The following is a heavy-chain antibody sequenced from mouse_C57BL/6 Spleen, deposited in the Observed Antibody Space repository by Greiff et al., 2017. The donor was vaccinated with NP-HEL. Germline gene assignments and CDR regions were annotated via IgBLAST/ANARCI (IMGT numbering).Heavy chain of an antibody. V-gene: IGHV1-64*01. CDR3: ARSGGWYFDV. D-gene: IGHD3-1*01. J-gene: IGHJ1*03. Sequence: QVQLQQPGAELVKPGASVKLSCKASGYTFTSYWMHWVKQRPGQGLEWIGMIHPNSGSTNYNEKFKSKATLTVDKSSSTAYMQLSSLNSEDSAVYYGARSGGWYFDVWGTGTTVTVSS. CDR2: IHPNSGST. CDR1: GYTFTSYW.